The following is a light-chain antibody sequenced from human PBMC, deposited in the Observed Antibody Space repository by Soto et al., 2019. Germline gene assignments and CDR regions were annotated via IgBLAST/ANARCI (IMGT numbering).Light chain of an antibody. CDR1: QSVSRF. Sequence: EIVLTQSPATLSLSPGDRATLSCRASQSVSRFLAWYQQKPGQAPRLLIYDASNRATGIPARFSGSGSGTDFALTISGLEPEDSAVYYCQQYGGAPFTFGPGTRVDVK. CDR2: DAS. V-gene: IGKV3-11*01. CDR3: QQYGGAPFT. J-gene: IGKJ3*01.